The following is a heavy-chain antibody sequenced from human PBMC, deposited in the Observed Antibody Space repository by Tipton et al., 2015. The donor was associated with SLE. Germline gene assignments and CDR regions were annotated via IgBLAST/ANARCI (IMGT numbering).Heavy chain of an antibody. J-gene: IGHJ3*02. V-gene: IGHV1-69*05. D-gene: IGHD2-2*02. CDR1: GGTFSSYA. CDR3: AVVPAAINAFDI. Sequence: QSGPEVKKPGSSVKVSCKASGGTFSSYAISWVRQAPGQGLEWMGGIIPIFGTANYAQKFQGRVTITTDESTSTAYMELSSLRSEDTAVYYCAVVPAAINAFDIWGQGTMLTVSS. CDR2: IIPIFGTA.